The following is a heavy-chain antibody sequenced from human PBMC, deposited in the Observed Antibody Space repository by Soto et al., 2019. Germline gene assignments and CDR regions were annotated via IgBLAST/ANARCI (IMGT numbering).Heavy chain of an antibody. Sequence: PSETLSLTCAFYGGACSGDYWSWIRQPPGKGLEWIGEINHSGSTNYNPSLKSRVTISVDTSKNQFSLKLSSVTAADTAVYYCARIAPPNNWFDPWGQGTLVTVSS. D-gene: IGHD6-13*01. CDR3: ARIAPPNNWFDP. CDR2: INHSGST. CDR1: GGACSGDY. V-gene: IGHV4-34*01. J-gene: IGHJ5*02.